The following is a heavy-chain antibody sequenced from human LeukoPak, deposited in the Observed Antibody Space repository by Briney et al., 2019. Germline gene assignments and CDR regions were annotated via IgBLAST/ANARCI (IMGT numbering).Heavy chain of an antibody. J-gene: IGHJ4*02. CDR2: IIPIFGTP. D-gene: IGHD3-22*01. CDR1: GGTFSRYA. Sequence: ASVKVSCKASGGTFSRYAISWVRQALGQGLEWMGRIIPIFGTPNYAQKFQGRVTISAGKSTNTAYMEVTSLRSEDTAVYYCARGDYYDSSGLFDYWGQGTLVTVSS. V-gene: IGHV1-69*06. CDR3: ARGDYYDSSGLFDY.